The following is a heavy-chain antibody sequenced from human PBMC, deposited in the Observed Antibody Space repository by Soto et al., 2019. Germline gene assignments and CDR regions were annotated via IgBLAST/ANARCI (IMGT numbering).Heavy chain of an antibody. CDR2: INAGNGNT. J-gene: IGHJ6*02. V-gene: IGHV1-3*01. CDR1: GYTFTSYA. CDR3: ASSYSNYALIDYYYYGMDV. Sequence: QVQLVQSGAEVKKPGASVKVSCKASGYTFTSYAMHWVRQAPGQRLERMGWINAGNGNTKYSQKFQGRVTITRDTYPSTAYMELSSLRTEVTAVYYCASSYSNYALIDYYYYGMDVWGQRTKVTVS. D-gene: IGHD4-4*01.